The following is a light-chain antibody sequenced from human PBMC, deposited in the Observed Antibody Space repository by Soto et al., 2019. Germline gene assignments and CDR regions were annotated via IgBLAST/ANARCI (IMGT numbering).Light chain of an antibody. CDR3: KSYAGSNTYV. V-gene: IGLV2-8*01. J-gene: IGLJ1*01. Sequence: QSALTQPPSASGSPGQSVTISCTGTSNDVGGYNYVSWYQQHPGKAPKLMIYEVTKRPSGVPDRFSGSKSGNTASLTVSGLQAEDEADYFCKSYAGSNTYVFGSGTKVTVL. CDR2: EVT. CDR1: SNDVGGYNY.